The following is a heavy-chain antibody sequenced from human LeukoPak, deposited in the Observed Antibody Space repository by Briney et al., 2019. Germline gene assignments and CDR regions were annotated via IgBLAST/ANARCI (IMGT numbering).Heavy chain of an antibody. Sequence: QTGGSLRLSCAASGFTFSSYWMSWVRQAPGKGLEWVANIKQDGSEKYYVDSVKGRFTISRDNAKNSLYLQMNSLRAEDTAVYYCARGALRYFDWLSTNYYYYGMDVWGQGTTVTVSS. CDR1: GFTFSSYW. V-gene: IGHV3-7*01. J-gene: IGHJ6*02. CDR3: ARGALRYFDWLSTNYYYYGMDV. CDR2: IKQDGSEK. D-gene: IGHD3-9*01.